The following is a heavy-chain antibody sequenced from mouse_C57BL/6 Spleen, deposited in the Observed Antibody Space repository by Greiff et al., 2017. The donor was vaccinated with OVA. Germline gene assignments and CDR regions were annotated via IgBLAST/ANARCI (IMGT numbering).Heavy chain of an antibody. D-gene: IGHD3-1*01. CDR3: AWSGRGGYYAMDY. J-gene: IGHJ4*01. CDR2: IDPNSGGT. Sequence: VQLQQPGAELVKPGASVKLSCKASGYTFPSYWMHWVKQRPGRGLEWIGRIDPNSGGTKSNEKFKSKATLTVDKPSSTAYMQLSSLTSEDAADYYGAWSGRGGYYAMDYWGQGTSVTVSS. V-gene: IGHV1-72*01. CDR1: GYTFPSYW.